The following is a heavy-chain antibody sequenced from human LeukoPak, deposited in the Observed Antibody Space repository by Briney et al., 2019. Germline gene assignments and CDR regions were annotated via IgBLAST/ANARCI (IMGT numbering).Heavy chain of an antibody. CDR1: GGSFSGYY. CDR3: ATTEYSSSWTRRPPYYFDY. CDR2: INHSGST. J-gene: IGHJ4*02. V-gene: IGHV4-34*01. D-gene: IGHD6-13*01. Sequence: SETLSLTCAVYGGSFSGYYWSWIRQPPGKGLEWIGEINHSGSTNYNPSLKSRGTISVDTSKNQFSLKLSSVTAADTAVYYCATTEYSSSWTRRPPYYFDYWGQGTLVTVSS.